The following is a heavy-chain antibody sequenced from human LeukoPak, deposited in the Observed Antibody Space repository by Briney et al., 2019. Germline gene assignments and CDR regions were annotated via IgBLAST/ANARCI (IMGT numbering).Heavy chain of an antibody. CDR3: ARHGATVTTFGFDY. D-gene: IGHD4-17*01. CDR1: GRSLSSYY. J-gene: IGHJ4*02. Sequence: PSEPLSLTCTVSGRSLSSYYWSWIRQPPGKGLEWIGYIYYSGSTNYNPPLKSRVTISVHTSKNQLHLKLRSVNSADTAVYYCARHGATVTTFGFDYWGQGTLVTVSS. CDR2: IYYSGST. V-gene: IGHV4-59*01.